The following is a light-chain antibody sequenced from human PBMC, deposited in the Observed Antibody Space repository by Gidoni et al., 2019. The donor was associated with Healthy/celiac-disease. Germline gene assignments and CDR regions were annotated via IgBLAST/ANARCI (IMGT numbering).Light chain of an antibody. V-gene: IGKV3-20*01. CDR2: GAS. CDR1: QSVSSTY. J-gene: IGKJ1*01. CDR3: QQGA. Sequence: EIVLTQSPGTLSLSPGERATLSCRASQSVSSTYLAWYQQKPGQAPRLLIYGASSRVTGVPDRFSGSGSGTDFTLTISRLEPEDFAVYYCQQGAFXXXTKVEMK.